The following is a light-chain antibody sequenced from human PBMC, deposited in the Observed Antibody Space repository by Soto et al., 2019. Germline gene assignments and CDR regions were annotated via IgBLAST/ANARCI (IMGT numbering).Light chain of an antibody. CDR3: QQYGSSPEVT. V-gene: IGKV3-20*01. CDR1: QSVSSSY. J-gene: IGKJ3*01. Sequence: EIVLTQSPGTLSLSPGERATLSCRARQSVSSSYLAWYQQKPGQAPRLLIYGASSRATGIPDRFSGSGSGTHFTLTISRLEPEDFAVYYCQQYGSSPEVTFGPGTKVDIK. CDR2: GAS.